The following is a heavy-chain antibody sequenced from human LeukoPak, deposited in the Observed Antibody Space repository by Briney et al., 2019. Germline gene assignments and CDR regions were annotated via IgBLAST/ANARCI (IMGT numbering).Heavy chain of an antibody. CDR2: ISYDGSNK. Sequence: PGGSLRLSCAASGFTFSSYAMHWVRQAPGKGLEWVAVISYDGSNKYYADSVKGRFTISRDNAKNSLYLQMNSLRAEDTAVYYCASGYIFRGDDYWGQGTLVTVSS. J-gene: IGHJ4*02. V-gene: IGHV3-30*04. D-gene: IGHD1-1*01. CDR3: ASGYIFRGDDY. CDR1: GFTFSSYA.